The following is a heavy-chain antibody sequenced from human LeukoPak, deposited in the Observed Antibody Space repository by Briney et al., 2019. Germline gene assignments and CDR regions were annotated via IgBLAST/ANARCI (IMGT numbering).Heavy chain of an antibody. CDR3: ARLGFLEWLLYGYYYVDV. D-gene: IGHD3-3*02. CDR2: ISSSGSTI. CDR1: GFTFSSYE. J-gene: IGHJ6*03. V-gene: IGHV3-48*03. Sequence: GGSLRLSCAASGFTFSSYEMNWVRQAPGKGLEWVSYISSSGSTIYYADSVKGRFTISRDNAKNSLYLQMNSLRAEDTAVYYCARLGFLEWLLYGYYYVDVWGKGTTVTVSS.